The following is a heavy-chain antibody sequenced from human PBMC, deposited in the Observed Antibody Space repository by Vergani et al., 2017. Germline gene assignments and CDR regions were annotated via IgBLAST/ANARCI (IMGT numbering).Heavy chain of an antibody. CDR3: ARVNTETNGQLYFYYYMDV. CDR2: IDHTGRP. CDR1: GGSFTSYY. V-gene: IGHV4-34*01. Sequence: QVQLQQWGGGLLKPSETLSLTCVVNGGSFTSYYWTWIRQSPGEGLEWVGDIDHTGRPNYNPSLKSRLTMSVDKSRNQFSLTLNTLTATDTAIYFCARVNTETNGQLYFYYYMDVGGQGTAVTVS. D-gene: IGHD4-11*01. J-gene: IGHJ6*03.